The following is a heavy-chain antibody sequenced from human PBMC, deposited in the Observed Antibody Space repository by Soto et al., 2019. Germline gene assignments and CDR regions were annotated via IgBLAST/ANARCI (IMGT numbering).Heavy chain of an antibody. CDR1: GFTFSSYA. J-gene: IGHJ5*02. CDR3: AKDRSNWNSHPRGWFDP. V-gene: IGHV3-23*01. D-gene: IGHD1-7*01. Sequence: EVQLLESGGGLVQPGGSLRLSCAASGFTFSSYAMSWVRQAPGKGLDWVSAISGSGGSTYYADSVKARFPISRDNSKNTLYLQMNSLRAEDTAVYYCAKDRSNWNSHPRGWFDPWGQGTLVTVSS. CDR2: ISGSGGST.